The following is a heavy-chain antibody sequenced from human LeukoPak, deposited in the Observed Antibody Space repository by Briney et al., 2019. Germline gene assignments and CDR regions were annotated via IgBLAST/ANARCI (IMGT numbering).Heavy chain of an antibody. J-gene: IGHJ4*02. CDR3: ARSPRYCSSTSCLDY. CDR1: GYTFTGYY. CDR2: INPNSGGT. V-gene: IGHV1-2*06. Sequence: ASVEVSCKASGYTFTGYYMHWVRQAPGQGLEWMGRINPNSGGTNYAQKFQGRVTMTRDTSISTAYMELSRLRSDDTAVYYCARSPRYCSSTSCLDYWGQGTLVTVSS. D-gene: IGHD2-2*01.